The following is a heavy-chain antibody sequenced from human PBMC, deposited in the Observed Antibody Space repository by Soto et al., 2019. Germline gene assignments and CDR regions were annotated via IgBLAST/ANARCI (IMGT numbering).Heavy chain of an antibody. CDR3: ATHEIGHCISTSCYKGSYYYGMDV. J-gene: IGHJ6*02. V-gene: IGHV1-69*05. D-gene: IGHD2-2*02. CDR1: GGTFSSYA. Sequence: QVQLVQSGAEVKKPGSSVKVSCKASGGTFSSYAISWVRQAPGQGLEWMGGIIPIFATADYAQKFQGRVTITSDESTSTDYMELSSLRSEDTAVYYCATHEIGHCISTSCYKGSYYYGMDVWGQGTTVTVSS. CDR2: IIPIFATA.